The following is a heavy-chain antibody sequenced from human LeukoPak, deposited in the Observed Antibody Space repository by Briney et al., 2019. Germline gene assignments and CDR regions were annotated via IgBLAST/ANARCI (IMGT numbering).Heavy chain of an antibody. V-gene: IGHV3-33*01. Sequence: GGSLRLSCAASGFTFSSYGMHWVRQAPGKGLEWVAVIWYDGGNKYYADSVKGRFTISRDNSKNTLYLQMNSPRAEDTAVYYCARDPDYGDYSFDYWGQGTLVTVSS. CDR2: IWYDGGNK. CDR3: ARDPDYGDYSFDY. D-gene: IGHD4-17*01. CDR1: GFTFSSYG. J-gene: IGHJ4*02.